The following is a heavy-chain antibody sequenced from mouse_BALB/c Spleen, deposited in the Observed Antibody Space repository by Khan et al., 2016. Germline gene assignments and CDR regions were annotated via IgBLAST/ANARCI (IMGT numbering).Heavy chain of an antibody. V-gene: IGHV11-2*02. CDR3: MRYDGDYWYVDV. J-gene: IGHJ1*01. D-gene: IGHD2-13*01. CDR2: INSDGSAI. Sequence: EVQLLETGGGLVQPGGSRGLSCEGSGFTFSGFWMSWVRQTPGKTLEWIGDINSDGSAINYAPSIKDRFTIFRDNDKRTLYLQMSTVRSADTATYFCMRYDGDYWYVDVWGAGTTVTVSS. CDR1: GFTFSGFW.